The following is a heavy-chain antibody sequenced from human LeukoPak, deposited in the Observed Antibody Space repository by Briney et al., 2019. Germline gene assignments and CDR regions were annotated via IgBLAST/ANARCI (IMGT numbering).Heavy chain of an antibody. CDR3: ARLNYYDSGSLTYSFDY. V-gene: IGHV4-31*03. CDR2: IYYLDAT. CDR1: GTSISSSTYYY. J-gene: IGHJ4*02. D-gene: IGHD3-10*01. Sequence: SETLSLTCTVSGTSISSSTYYYWSWIRQHPGEAPERMGYIYYLDATYYNPSLKSRVSISVAASENQFSLKLTSVTAADTAVYYRARLNYYDSGSLTYSFDYWGQGTLVTVSP.